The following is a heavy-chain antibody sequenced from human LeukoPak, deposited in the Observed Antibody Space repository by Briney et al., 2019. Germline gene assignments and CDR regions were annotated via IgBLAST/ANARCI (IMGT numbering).Heavy chain of an antibody. D-gene: IGHD6-13*01. CDR3: ARRGAGYSTYYFDY. V-gene: IGHV3-21*01. CDR2: ISSSSSYI. Sequence: GGSLRLSCAASGFTFSSYSMNWVRQAPGKGLEWVSSISSSSSYIYYADSVKGRFTISRDNAKNSLYLQMNSLRAEDTAVYYCARRGAGYSTYYFDYWGQGTLVTVSS. CDR1: GFTFSSYS. J-gene: IGHJ4*02.